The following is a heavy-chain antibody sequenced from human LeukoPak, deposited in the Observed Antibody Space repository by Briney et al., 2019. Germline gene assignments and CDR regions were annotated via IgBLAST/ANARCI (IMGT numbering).Heavy chain of an antibody. CDR1: GGSISSSSYY. CDR3: ASRKDSSGYSQYFDY. V-gene: IGHV4-39*01. D-gene: IGHD3-22*01. J-gene: IGHJ4*02. CDR2: IYYNGST. Sequence: SETLSLTCTVSGGSISSSSYYWGWVRQPPGKGLDWIGSIYYNGSTYYNPSLKSRVTISVDTSKNQFSLKLSSVTAADTAVYYCASRKDSSGYSQYFDYWGQGTLVTVSS.